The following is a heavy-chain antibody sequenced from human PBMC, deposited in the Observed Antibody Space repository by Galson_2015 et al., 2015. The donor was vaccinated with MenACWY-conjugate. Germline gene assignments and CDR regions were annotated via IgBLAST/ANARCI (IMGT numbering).Heavy chain of an antibody. J-gene: IGHJ6*02. D-gene: IGHD6-13*01. CDR2: IYPGDSDT. V-gene: IGHV5-51*01. Sequence: QSGAEVKKPGESLRISCKGSGYSFTIYWIGWVRQMPGKGLEWMGIIYPGDSDTRYSPSFQGQVTISADKSISTAYLQWSSLKASDTAMYYCARSNGGIAAPYYYYGMDVWGQGTTVTVSS. CDR1: GYSFTIYW. CDR3: ARSNGGIAAPYYYYGMDV.